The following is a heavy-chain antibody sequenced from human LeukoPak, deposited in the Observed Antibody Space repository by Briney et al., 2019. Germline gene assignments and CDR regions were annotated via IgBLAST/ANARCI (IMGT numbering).Heavy chain of an antibody. Sequence: GESLKISCKGSGYSFSSYWIAWVRQMPGKGLEWMGIIYPGDSDTRYSPSFQGQVTLSADKSISAAYLQWSSLKASDTAIYYLARRDEATDFDYWGQGTPVAVSS. D-gene: IGHD5-12*01. V-gene: IGHV5-51*01. CDR3: ARRDEATDFDY. J-gene: IGHJ4*02. CDR2: IYPGDSDT. CDR1: GYSFSSYW.